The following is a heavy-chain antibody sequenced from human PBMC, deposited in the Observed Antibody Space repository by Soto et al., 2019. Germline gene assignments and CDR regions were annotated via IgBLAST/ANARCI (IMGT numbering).Heavy chain of an antibody. V-gene: IGHV3-48*02. CDR2: ISSRSDVI. Sequence: EVQLVESGGGLVQPGGSLRLSCAASGFSFSSYSMNWVRQAPGKGLEWISYISSRSDVIYYADSLKGRFTVSRDNAKNSLYLQINSLGDEDSAVYYCARPGQGVLFYYAMDVWGQGTTVTVSS. CDR1: GFSFSSYS. D-gene: IGHD3-10*01. J-gene: IGHJ6*02. CDR3: ARPGQGVLFYYAMDV.